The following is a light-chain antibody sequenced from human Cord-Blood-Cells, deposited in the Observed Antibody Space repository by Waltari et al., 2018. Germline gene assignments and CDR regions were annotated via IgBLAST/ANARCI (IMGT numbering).Light chain of an antibody. J-gene: IGLJ1*01. V-gene: IGLV2-23*01. CDR3: CSYAGSSTYV. CDR2: EGS. CDR1: SSDVGSYNL. Sequence: SALTQPASVSGSPGQSITISCTGTSSDVGSYNLVSWYHQHPGKAPKLMIYEGSKRPSGVSNRFSGSKSGNTASLTISGLQAEDEADYYCCSYAGSSTYVFGTGTKVTVL.